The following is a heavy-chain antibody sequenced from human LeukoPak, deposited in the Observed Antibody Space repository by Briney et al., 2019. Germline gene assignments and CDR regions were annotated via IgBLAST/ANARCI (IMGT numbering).Heavy chain of an antibody. Sequence: GESLKISCKGSGYSFNRHWIGWVRQMPGKGLEWMGIIYPGDSDTRYSPAFQGHVTISADRSSTTAYLQWNSLTASDTAMYYCAKHERRGYYYGSAFDIWGQGTMVTVSS. D-gene: IGHD2/OR15-2a*01. J-gene: IGHJ3*02. CDR1: GYSFNRHW. CDR3: AKHERRGYYYGSAFDI. CDR2: IYPGDSDT. V-gene: IGHV5-51*01.